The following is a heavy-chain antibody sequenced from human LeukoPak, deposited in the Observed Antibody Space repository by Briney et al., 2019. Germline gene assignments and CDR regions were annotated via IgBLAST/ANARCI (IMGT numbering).Heavy chain of an antibody. V-gene: IGHV4-34*01. D-gene: IGHD5-18*01. J-gene: IGHJ4*02. CDR1: GGSFSGYY. CDR2: INHSGST. Sequence: SETLSLTCAVYGGSFSGYYWIWIRQPPGKGREWIGEINHSGSTNYNPSLKSRVTISVDTSKNQFSLKLSSVTAADTAVYYCARGGGYGPLGDWGQGTLVTVSS. CDR3: ARGGGYGPLGD.